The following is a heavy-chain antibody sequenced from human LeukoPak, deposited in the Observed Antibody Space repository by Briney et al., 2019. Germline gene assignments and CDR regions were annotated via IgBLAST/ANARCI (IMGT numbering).Heavy chain of an antibody. CDR2: ISSSSSYI. J-gene: IGHJ6*02. D-gene: IGHD2-21*02. Sequence: GGSLRLSCAASGFTFSSYWMSWVRQAPGKGLEWVSSISSSSSYIYYADSVKGRFTISRDNAKNSLYLQMNSLRAEDTAVYYCARNAYCGGDCYLDGMDVWGQGTTVTVSS. CDR3: ARNAYCGGDCYLDGMDV. CDR1: GFTFSSYW. V-gene: IGHV3-21*01.